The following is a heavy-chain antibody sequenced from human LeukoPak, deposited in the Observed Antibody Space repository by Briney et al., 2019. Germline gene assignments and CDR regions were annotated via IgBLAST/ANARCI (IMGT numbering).Heavy chain of an antibody. CDR3: AKVRPGDIVVVPAATDI. CDR1: GFTFSSYG. CDR2: IRYDGSNK. Sequence: PGGSLRLSCAASGFTFSSYGMHWVRQAPGKGLEWVAFIRYDGSNKYYADSVKGRFTISRDNSKNTLYLQMNSLRAEDTAVYYCAKVRPGDIVVVPAATDIWGQGTMVTVSS. V-gene: IGHV3-30*02. D-gene: IGHD2-2*01. J-gene: IGHJ3*02.